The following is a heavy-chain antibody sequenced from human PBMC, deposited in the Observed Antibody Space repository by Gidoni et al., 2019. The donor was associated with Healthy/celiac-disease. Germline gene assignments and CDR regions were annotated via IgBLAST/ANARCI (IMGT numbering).Heavy chain of an antibody. J-gene: IGHJ3*02. CDR2: IKSKTDGGTT. D-gene: IGHD1-1*01. V-gene: IGHV3-15*01. Sequence: EVQLVESGGGLVKPGGSLRLSCAASGFPLSNAWMSWVRQAPGKGLEWVGRIKSKTDGGTTDYAAPVKGRFTISRDDSKNTLYLQMNSLKTEDTAVYYCTTNGKLALGAFDIWGQGTMVTVSS. CDR1: GFPLSNAW. CDR3: TTNGKLALGAFDI.